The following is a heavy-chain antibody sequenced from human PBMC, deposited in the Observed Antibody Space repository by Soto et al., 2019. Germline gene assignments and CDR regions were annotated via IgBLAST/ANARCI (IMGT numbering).Heavy chain of an antibody. V-gene: IGHV4-34*01. CDR1: GGSFSGFY. J-gene: IGHJ6*02. D-gene: IGHD2-21*02. CDR3: ARADRTLVTSYGLDV. Sequence: NRSETLSLTCAVSGGSFSGFYWTWIRQPPGEGLEWIGEINHSGTTNFNPSLRRRLTISLDSSKKHFSLKLTSMTAADAAVYYCARADRTLVTSYGLDVWGQGTTVTVSS. CDR2: INHSGTT.